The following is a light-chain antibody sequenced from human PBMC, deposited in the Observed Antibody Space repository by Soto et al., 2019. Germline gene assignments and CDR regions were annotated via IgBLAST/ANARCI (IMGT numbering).Light chain of an antibody. V-gene: IGKV3-11*01. CDR2: DAS. CDR3: QQRSNWRIT. CDR1: QSVSSY. J-gene: IGKJ4*01. Sequence: EIVLTQSPATLSLSPGERATLSCRASQSVSSYLAWYQQKPGQAPRLLIYDASNRATGIPARFSGSGSGTDLTLTISSLEPEDFAVYYCQQRSNWRITFGGGTKVDIK.